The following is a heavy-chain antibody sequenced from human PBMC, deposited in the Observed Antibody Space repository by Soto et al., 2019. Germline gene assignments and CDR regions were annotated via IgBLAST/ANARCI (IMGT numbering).Heavy chain of an antibody. D-gene: IGHD1-7*01. CDR2: ISAYNGNT. Sequence: ASVKVSCKASGYTFTSYGISWVRQAPGQGLEWMGWISAYNGNTNYAQKLQGRVTMTTDTSTSTAYMELRSLRSDDTAVYYCARVVAGTTWLGYYYYGMDVWGQGTTVTVSS. CDR3: ARVVAGTTWLGYYYYGMDV. J-gene: IGHJ6*02. CDR1: GYTFTSYG. V-gene: IGHV1-18*01.